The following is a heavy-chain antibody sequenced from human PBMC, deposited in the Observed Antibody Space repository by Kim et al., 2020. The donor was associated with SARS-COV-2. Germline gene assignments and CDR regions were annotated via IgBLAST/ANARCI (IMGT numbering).Heavy chain of an antibody. V-gene: IGHV3-66*01. CDR2: IYSGGST. D-gene: IGHD3-10*01. Sequence: GGSLRLSCAASGFTVSSNYMSWVRQAPGKGLEWVSVIYSGGSTYYADSVKGRFTISRDNSKNTLYLQMNSLRAEDTAVYYCARDGSYYGSGSYRWFDPWGQGTLVTVSS. J-gene: IGHJ5*02. CDR1: GFTVSSNY. CDR3: ARDGSYYGSGSYRWFDP.